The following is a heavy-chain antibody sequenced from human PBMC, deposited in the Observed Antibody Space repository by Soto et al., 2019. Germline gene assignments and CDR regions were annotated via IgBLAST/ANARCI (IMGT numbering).Heavy chain of an antibody. D-gene: IGHD6-6*01. CDR2: TYYRSKWYN. Sequence: SQTLSLTCVISGDSVSSNSAAWNWIRQSPSRGLEWLGRTYYRSKWYNDYAVSVKSRITINPDTSKNQFSLQLNSVTPEDTAVYYCARDFSERWYSSSSRAFDIWGQGTMVTVSS. J-gene: IGHJ3*02. V-gene: IGHV6-1*01. CDR1: GDSVSSNSAA. CDR3: ARDFSERWYSSSSRAFDI.